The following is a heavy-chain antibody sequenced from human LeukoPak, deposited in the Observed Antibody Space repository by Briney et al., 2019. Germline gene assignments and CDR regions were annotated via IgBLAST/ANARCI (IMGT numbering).Heavy chain of an antibody. D-gene: IGHD1-26*01. CDR2: IYDSGST. V-gene: IGHV4-39*01. CDR3: AKSGGYGLIDY. J-gene: IGHJ4*02. Sequence: RSSETLSLTCTVSGASISGSGYYWGWIRQPRGKGLEWIGNIYDSGSTYYNASLQSRVTISIDTSKNQFSLRLSSVTAADTAMYYCAKSGGYGLIDYWGQGTLVTVSS. CDR1: GASISGSGYY.